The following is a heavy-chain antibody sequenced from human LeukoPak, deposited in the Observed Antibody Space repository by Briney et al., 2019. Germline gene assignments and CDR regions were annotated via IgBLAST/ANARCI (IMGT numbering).Heavy chain of an antibody. CDR2: VSGSGGNT. D-gene: IGHD6-19*01. CDR1: GFTFSSYA. CDR3: ARGPSVAGTGRGAFDI. J-gene: IGHJ3*02. V-gene: IGHV3-23*01. Sequence: PGGSLRLSCAASGFTFSSYAMSWVRQAPGKGLEWVSTVSGSGGNTYYTDSVKGRFTISRDNSKNTLYLQMNSLRAEDTAVYYCARGPSVAGTGRGAFDIWGQGTMVTVSS.